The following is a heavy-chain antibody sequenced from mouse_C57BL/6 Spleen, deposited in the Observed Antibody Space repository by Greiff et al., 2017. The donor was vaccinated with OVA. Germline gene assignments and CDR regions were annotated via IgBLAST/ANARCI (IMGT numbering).Heavy chain of an antibody. D-gene: IGHD4-1*01. CDR1: GFSLTSYG. V-gene: IGHV2-5*01. CDR2: IWRGGST. CDR3: AKNEIGTVYAMDY. Sequence: VQGVESGPGLVQPSQSLSITCTVSGFSLTSYGVHWVRQSPGKGLEWLGVIWRGGSTDYNAAVMSRLSITTDNSRIQIFFKMNSLQADDTAIYFCAKNEIGTVYAMDYWGQGTSVTVSS. J-gene: IGHJ4*01.